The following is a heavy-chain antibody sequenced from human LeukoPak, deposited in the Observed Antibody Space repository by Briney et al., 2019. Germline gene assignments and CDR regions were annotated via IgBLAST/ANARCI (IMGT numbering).Heavy chain of an antibody. D-gene: IGHD2-2*01. CDR1: GGSVSSYY. CDR2: IYYSGST. CDR3: AGTSTWLSFGY. Sequence: SETLSLTCTVSGGSVSSYYWSWLRQPPGKALEWIACIYYSGSTNYNPSLKSRVTTSIDTSKNQFSLELRSVTAADTAVYYCAGTSTWLSFGYWGQGTLLTVSS. V-gene: IGHV4-59*08. J-gene: IGHJ4*02.